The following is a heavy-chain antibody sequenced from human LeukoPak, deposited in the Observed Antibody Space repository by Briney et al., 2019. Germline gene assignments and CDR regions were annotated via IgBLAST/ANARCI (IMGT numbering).Heavy chain of an antibody. CDR1: GYSFISYG. CDR2: ISAYNGNT. Sequence: ASVKVSCKASGYSFISYGLSWVRQAPGQGLEWMGWISAYNGNTNYAQKFQDRVTMTTDTSTTTAYMELRSLRSDDTAVYYCARDTRTYYYDSSGTFYFDYWGQGTLVTVSS. CDR3: ARDTRTYYYDSSGTFYFDY. D-gene: IGHD3-22*01. V-gene: IGHV1-18*01. J-gene: IGHJ4*02.